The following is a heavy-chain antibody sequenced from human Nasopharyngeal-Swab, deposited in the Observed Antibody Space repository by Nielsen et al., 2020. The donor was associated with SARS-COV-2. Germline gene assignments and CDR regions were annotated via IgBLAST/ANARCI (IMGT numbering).Heavy chain of an antibody. Sequence: GESLKISCAVSGLTVSSTYMSWVRQAPGKGLEWVSVTEIGGTTHYADSVKGRFSISRDSSTNTLYLQMNNVRAEDTAVYYCARDGGVVWGSHYAFDIWGQGTMVTVSS. CDR1: GLTVSSTY. CDR3: ARDGGVVWGSHYAFDI. V-gene: IGHV3-53*01. J-gene: IGHJ3*02. D-gene: IGHD3-16*01. CDR2: TEIGGTT.